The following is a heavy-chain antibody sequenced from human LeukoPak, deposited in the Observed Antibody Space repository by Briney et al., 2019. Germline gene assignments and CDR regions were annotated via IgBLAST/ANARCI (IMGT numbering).Heavy chain of an antibody. Sequence: KPSETLSLTCAVSGGSISSNSYYWGWIRQPPGKGLEWIGSIYYSGSTYYNPSLKSRVTISVDTSKNQFSLKLSSVTAADTAVYYCARAFQSLGGLSLPDYWGQGTLLTVSS. CDR3: ARAFQSLGGLSLPDY. V-gene: IGHV4-39*07. J-gene: IGHJ4*02. CDR2: IYYSGST. D-gene: IGHD3-16*02. CDR1: GGSISSNSYY.